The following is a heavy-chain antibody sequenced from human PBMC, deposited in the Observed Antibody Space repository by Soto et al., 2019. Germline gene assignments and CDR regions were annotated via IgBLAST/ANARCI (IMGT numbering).Heavy chain of an antibody. CDR1: GGSVSSGNYY. CDR3: ARTSYHDSSGFV. D-gene: IGHD3-22*01. V-gene: IGHV4-61*01. Sequence: QVQLQESGPGLVKPSETLSLTCTVSGGSVSSGNYYWSWIRQPPGRGLEWIGYIDYSGSIKYNPYHEKRLXXXVXXSKNQFSPKLRSVTAADTAVYYCARTSYHDSSGFVRGQGTLVTVSS. J-gene: IGHJ4*02. CDR2: IDYSGSI.